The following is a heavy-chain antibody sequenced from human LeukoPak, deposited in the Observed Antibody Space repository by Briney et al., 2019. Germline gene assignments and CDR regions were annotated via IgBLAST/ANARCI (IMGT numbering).Heavy chain of an antibody. CDR3: AGDGSD. D-gene: IGHD1-1*01. Sequence: GGSLRLSCAASGFTFSSFWMSWVRQAPGKGLEWVANIDQSGGEKHYGDSVKGRFTISRDNAKNSLYLQMNSLRAEDTAVYYCAGDGSDWGQGTLVTVSS. V-gene: IGHV3-7*01. CDR2: IDQSGGEK. CDR1: GFTFSSFW. J-gene: IGHJ1*01.